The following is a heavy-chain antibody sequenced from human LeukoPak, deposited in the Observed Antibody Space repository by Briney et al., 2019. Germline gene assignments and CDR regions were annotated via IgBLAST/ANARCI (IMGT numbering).Heavy chain of an antibody. J-gene: IGHJ4*02. CDR2: ISSSGSTI. D-gene: IGHD4-17*01. CDR3: ASQYDYGDYEQGKFDY. CDR1: GFTFSDYY. V-gene: IGHV3-11*01. Sequence: PGGSLRLSCAASGFTFSDYYMSWIRQAPGKGLEWVSYISSSGSTIYYADSVKGRFTISRDNAKNSLYLQMNSLRAEDTAVYYCASQYDYGDYEQGKFDYWGQGTLVTVSS.